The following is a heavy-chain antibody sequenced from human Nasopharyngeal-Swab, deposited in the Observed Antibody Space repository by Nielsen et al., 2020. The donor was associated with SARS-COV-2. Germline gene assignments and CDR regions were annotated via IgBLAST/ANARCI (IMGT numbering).Heavy chain of an antibody. CDR3: ARVMNYYDSGSYCLDY. Sequence: WVRQAPGQGLEWMGGIIPIFGTANYAQKFQGRVTITADESTSTAYMELTSLRSDDTAVYYCARVMNYYDSGSYCLDYWGPGTLVTVSS. V-gene: IGHV1-69*01. CDR2: IIPIFGTA. J-gene: IGHJ4*02. D-gene: IGHD3-10*01.